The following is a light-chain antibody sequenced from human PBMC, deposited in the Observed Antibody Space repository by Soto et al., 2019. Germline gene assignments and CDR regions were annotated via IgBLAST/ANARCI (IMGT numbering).Light chain of an antibody. CDR3: QKYFSGPFT. CDR2: AAS. J-gene: IGKJ3*01. V-gene: IGKV1-27*01. CDR1: QAIRNN. Sequence: DIQMTQSPSSLSASAGDRVTITCRASQAIRNNLAWYQQRPGEVPKLLIYAASTLPSGVPARFSGSGSGTAFTLTISSLQPEDVATYYCQKYFSGPFTFGPGTKLDIK.